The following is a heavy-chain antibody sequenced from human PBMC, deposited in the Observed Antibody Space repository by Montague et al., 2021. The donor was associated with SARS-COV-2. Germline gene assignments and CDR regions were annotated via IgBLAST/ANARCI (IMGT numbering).Heavy chain of an antibody. CDR1: GGSITRNYY. CDR3: ARPLVRGVPKAFDI. V-gene: IGHV4-39*01. CDR2: IYYSGTT. D-gene: IGHD3-10*01. Sequence: SETLSLTCTVSGGSITRNYYWGWIRQPPGKGLEWVGNIYYSGTTXMNPSRESRVTISVDASKNQFSLNLTSVTAADTAVYYCARPLVRGVPKAFDIWGQGALVIVSS. J-gene: IGHJ3*02.